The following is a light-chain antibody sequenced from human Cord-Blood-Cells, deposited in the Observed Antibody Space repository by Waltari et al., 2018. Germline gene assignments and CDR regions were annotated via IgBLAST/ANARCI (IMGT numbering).Light chain of an antibody. CDR3: NSRDSSGNHWV. Sequence: SSELSQDPAVSVALGQLVRITCPCDSLRRYYATWYQPKPGHAPVLVIYGKNNRPSGIPDRFSGSSSGNTASLTFTGAQAEDEADYYCNSRDSSGNHWVFGGGTKLTVL. J-gene: IGLJ3*02. V-gene: IGLV3-19*01. CDR1: SLRRYY. CDR2: GKN.